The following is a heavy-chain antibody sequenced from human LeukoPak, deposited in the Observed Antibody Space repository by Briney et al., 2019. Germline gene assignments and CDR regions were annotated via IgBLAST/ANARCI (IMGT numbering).Heavy chain of an antibody. J-gene: IGHJ6*02. CDR2: SGSGGST. D-gene: IGHD2-15*01. Sequence: SGSGGSTYYADSVKGRFTISRDNSKNTLYLQMNSLRAEDTAVYYCARDLYRVLVEGMDVWGQGTTVTVSS. V-gene: IGHV3-23*01. CDR3: ARDLYRVLVEGMDV.